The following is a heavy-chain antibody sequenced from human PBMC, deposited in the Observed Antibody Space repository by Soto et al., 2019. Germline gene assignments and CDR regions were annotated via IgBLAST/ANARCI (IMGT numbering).Heavy chain of an antibody. D-gene: IGHD1-1*01. CDR1: GGSFSGYY. J-gene: IGHJ4*02. CDR2: INHSGST. V-gene: IGHV4-34*01. CDR3: ARAGRAQVGTPFEY. Sequence: SETLSLTCAVYGGSFSGYYWSWIRQPPGKGLEWIGEINHSGSTNYNPSLKRRVTISVDTSNNQFSLKLRSVTVEDTAVYYCARAGRAQVGTPFEYWGQGTLV.